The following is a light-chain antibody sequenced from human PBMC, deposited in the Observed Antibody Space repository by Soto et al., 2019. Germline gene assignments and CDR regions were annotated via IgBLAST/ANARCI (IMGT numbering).Light chain of an antibody. CDR1: QSISSW. CDR3: QQYNSYS. J-gene: IGKJ1*01. V-gene: IGKV1-5*03. Sequence: DIQMTQSPSTLSASVGDRVTITCRASQSISSWLAWYQQKPGKAPKLLIYKASSLESGVPSRFSGSGSGTEFTLTISSLQPDDFATYYCQQYNSYSFGQGNKGDIK. CDR2: KAS.